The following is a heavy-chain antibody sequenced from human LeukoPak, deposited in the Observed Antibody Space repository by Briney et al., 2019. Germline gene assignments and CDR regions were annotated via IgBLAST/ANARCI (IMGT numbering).Heavy chain of an antibody. Sequence: ASVKVSCKASGYTFIGYYIHWVRQAPGQGLEYVGWINPNSGGTSYAQQFQGRVTMTRDTSISTAYMELSRLRSDDTAVYYCARGGPTVTTSDSGWFDPWGQGTLVTVSS. CDR1: GYTFIGYY. J-gene: IGHJ5*02. CDR3: ARGGPTVTTSDSGWFDP. V-gene: IGHV1-2*02. D-gene: IGHD4-17*01. CDR2: INPNSGGT.